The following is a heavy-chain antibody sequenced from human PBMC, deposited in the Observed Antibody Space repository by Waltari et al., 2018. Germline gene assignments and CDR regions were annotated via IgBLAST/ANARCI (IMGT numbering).Heavy chain of an antibody. V-gene: IGHV4-39*07. J-gene: IGHJ3*02. CDR2: ISYSGST. CDR3: ASYMLVVGNAFDI. CDR1: GGSISSSSYY. Sequence: QLQLQETGPGLVKPSETLSLTCTVSGGSISSSSYYWGWIRQPPGKWLEWIGSISYSGSTYYNPSLKSRVTISVDTSKNQFSLKLSSVTAADTAVSYCASYMLVVGNAFDIWGQGTMVTVSS. D-gene: IGHD3-22*01.